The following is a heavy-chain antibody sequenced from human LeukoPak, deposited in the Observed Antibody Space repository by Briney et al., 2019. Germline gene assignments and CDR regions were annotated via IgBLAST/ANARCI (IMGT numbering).Heavy chain of an antibody. V-gene: IGHV1-24*01. J-gene: IGHJ5*02. CDR2: FDPEDGET. CDR1: GYTLTELS. D-gene: IGHD3-9*01. Sequence: ASVKVSCKVSGYTLTELSMHWVRQAPGKGLEWMGGFDPEDGETIYAQKFQGRVTMTEDTSTDTAYMELSSLRSEDTAVYYCATYGYDILTGYYKPNGWFDPWGQGTLVTVSS. CDR3: ATYGYDILTGYYKPNGWFDP.